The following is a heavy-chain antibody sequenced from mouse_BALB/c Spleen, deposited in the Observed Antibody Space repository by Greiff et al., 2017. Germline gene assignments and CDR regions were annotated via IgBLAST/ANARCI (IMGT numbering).Heavy chain of an antibody. CDR2: ISSGGSYT. CDR1: GFTFSSYA. D-gene: IGHD2-4*01. J-gene: IGHJ4*01. Sequence: DVMLVESGGGLVKPGGSLKLSCAASGFTFSSYAMSWVRQSPEKRLEWVAEISSGGSYTYYPDTVTGRFTISRDNAKNTLYLEMSSLRSEDTAMYYCARGNYDRGDYYAMDYWGQGTSVTVSS. CDR3: ARGNYDRGDYYAMDY. V-gene: IGHV5-9-4*01.